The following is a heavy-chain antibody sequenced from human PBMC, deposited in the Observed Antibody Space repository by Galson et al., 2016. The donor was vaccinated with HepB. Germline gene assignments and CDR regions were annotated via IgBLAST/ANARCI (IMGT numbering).Heavy chain of an antibody. CDR3: ATAVPATANYYYYGMEV. CDR2: FDPEDGKP. CDR1: GFTLTELS. V-gene: IGHV1-24*01. Sequence: SVKVSCKVPGFTLTELSTHWVRQAPGKGLEWMGGFDPEDGKPIYAQKFQGRFTMTEDTSTDTPYMELSSLRSEDTAVSYCATAVPATANYYYYGMEVWGQGTAVTVSS. J-gene: IGHJ6*02. D-gene: IGHD2-2*01.